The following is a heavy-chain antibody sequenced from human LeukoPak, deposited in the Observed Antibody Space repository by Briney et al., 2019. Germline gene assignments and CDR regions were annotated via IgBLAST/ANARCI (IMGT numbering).Heavy chain of an antibody. V-gene: IGHV1-69*04. CDR2: IIPILGIA. Sequence: SVKVSCKASGGTFSSYAISWVRQARGQGLEWMGRIIPILGIANYAQKFQGRVTITADKSTSTAYMELSSLRSEDTAVYYCAREWGPGIAVAGEFDYWGQGTLVTVSS. D-gene: IGHD6-19*01. J-gene: IGHJ4*02. CDR3: AREWGPGIAVAGEFDY. CDR1: GGTFSSYA.